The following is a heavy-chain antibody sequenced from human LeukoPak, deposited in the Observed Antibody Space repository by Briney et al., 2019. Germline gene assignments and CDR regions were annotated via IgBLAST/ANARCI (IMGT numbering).Heavy chain of an antibody. CDR2: INPDSGGT. Sequence: GASVRVSCKASGYSFTDYYMHWVRQAPGEGREWMGWINPDSGGTKYAQNFQGRLTMTRDTSISTVYMELRWLRPDDTAVFYCARGAAGIGDWFDPWGQGTLVTVSS. V-gene: IGHV1-2*02. CDR1: GYSFTDYY. D-gene: IGHD6-13*01. J-gene: IGHJ5*02. CDR3: ARGAAGIGDWFDP.